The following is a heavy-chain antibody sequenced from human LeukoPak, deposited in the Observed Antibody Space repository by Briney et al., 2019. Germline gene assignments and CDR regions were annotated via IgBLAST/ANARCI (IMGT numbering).Heavy chain of an antibody. J-gene: IGHJ6*03. Sequence: PGGSLRLSCAASGFTFSTYYMSWVRQAPGTGLEWVANIKQDGSEKYYVASVKGRFTISRDNAKNSLYLQMNSLRAEDTAVYYCARSYYDSSGYWPLNYYYYYYMDVWGKGTTVTVSS. D-gene: IGHD3-22*01. V-gene: IGHV3-7*01. CDR2: IKQDGSEK. CDR3: ARSYYDSSGYWPLNYYYYYYMDV. CDR1: GFTFSTYY.